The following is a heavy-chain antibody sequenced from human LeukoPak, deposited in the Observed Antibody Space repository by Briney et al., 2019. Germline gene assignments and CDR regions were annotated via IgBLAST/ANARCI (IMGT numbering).Heavy chain of an antibody. Sequence: GASAKVSCKASGYTFTSYGISWVRQAPGQELEWMGWISAYNGNTNYAQKFQGRVTMTRDTSTGTVYMELSSLRSEDTAVYYCAREERLIAATGRGAFDYWGQGTLVTVSS. V-gene: IGHV1-18*01. CDR1: GYTFTSYG. CDR3: AREERLIAATGRGAFDY. CDR2: ISAYNGNT. J-gene: IGHJ4*02. D-gene: IGHD6-13*01.